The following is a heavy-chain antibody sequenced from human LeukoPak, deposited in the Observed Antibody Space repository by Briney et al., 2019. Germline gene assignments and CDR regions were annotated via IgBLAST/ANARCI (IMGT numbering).Heavy chain of an antibody. CDR3: ARVERGGVLVV. J-gene: IGHJ4*02. V-gene: IGHV1-69*08. CDR1: GDTFSTYT. CDR2: VIPILGTP. Sequence: ASVKVSCKASGDTFSTYTVTWVRQAPGQGLEWMGGVIPILGTPNYAQKFQGRVTITADKSTTTVSIDLRSLRSDDTAVYYCARVERGGVLVVWGPGTLVIASS. D-gene: IGHD3-16*01.